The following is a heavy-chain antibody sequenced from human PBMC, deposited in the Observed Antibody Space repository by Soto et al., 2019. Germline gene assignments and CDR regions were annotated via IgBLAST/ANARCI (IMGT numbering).Heavy chain of an antibody. J-gene: IGHJ4*02. CDR3: ARDFGSDLSAPGAVLDY. V-gene: IGHV1-18*01. D-gene: IGHD3-3*01. CDR2: ISAYNGNT. CDR1: GYSFTSYG. Sequence: SVKVSCKASGYSFTSYGISWVRQAPGQGLEWMGWISAYNGNTNYAQNVQGRVTMTTDTSTYTAYMQLRSLTSDDTAVYYCARDFGSDLSAPGAVLDYWGQGTLVTVSS.